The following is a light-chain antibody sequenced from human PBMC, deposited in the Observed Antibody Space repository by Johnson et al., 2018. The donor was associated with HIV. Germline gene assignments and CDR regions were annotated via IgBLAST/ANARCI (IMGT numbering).Light chain of an antibody. V-gene: IGLV1-51*01. CDR1: SSNIGNNY. Sequence: QSVLTQPPSVSAAPGQKVTISCSGSSSNIGNNYVSWYQQLPGTAPKLLIYANTKRPSGIPDRFSGSKSGTSATLGITGLQTGDEADYYCGTWDNSLSAFVVGSGTKVAVL. CDR2: ANT. J-gene: IGLJ1*01. CDR3: GTWDNSLSAFV.